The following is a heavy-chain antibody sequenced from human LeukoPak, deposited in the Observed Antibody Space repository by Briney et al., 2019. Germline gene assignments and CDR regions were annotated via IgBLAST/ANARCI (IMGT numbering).Heavy chain of an antibody. J-gene: IGHJ4*02. CDR3: ARHGLGSSWYQDY. CDR2: LYPGDSDT. V-gene: IGHV5-51*01. D-gene: IGHD6-13*01. Sequence: GESLNISCKGSGYSFTNYWIGWVRQMPRKGLEWMGVLYPGDSDTRYSPSFQGQVTISADKSITTAYLQWSGLKASDTAMYYCARHGLGSSWYQDYWGQGTLVTVSS. CDR1: GYSFTNYW.